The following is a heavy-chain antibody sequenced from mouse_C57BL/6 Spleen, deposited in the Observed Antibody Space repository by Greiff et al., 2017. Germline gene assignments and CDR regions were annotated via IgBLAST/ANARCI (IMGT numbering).Heavy chain of an antibody. V-gene: IGHV14-2*01. Sequence: VQLQQSGAELVKPGASVKLSCTASGFNITDYYMHWVKQRTEQGLEWVGRIGPEGGETNYAPKFPGKATITADTTSNTAYLQLSSLTSEDTAVYYCARACGYDGWYYGVWGTGTTVTVAT. J-gene: IGHJ1*03. CDR2: IGPEGGET. CDR3: ARACGYDGWYYGV. CDR1: GFNITDYY. D-gene: IGHD2-2*01.